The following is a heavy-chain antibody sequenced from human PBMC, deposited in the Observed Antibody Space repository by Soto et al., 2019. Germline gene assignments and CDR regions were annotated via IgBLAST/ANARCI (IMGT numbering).Heavy chain of an antibody. Sequence: EASLKVACNTYGDTLSSYTISWAPKAPGQGLEWMGRIIPILGIANYAQKFQGRVTITADKSTSTAYMELSSLRSEDTAVYYCAREGSTVTRGGMDVWGQGTTVTVSS. CDR1: GDTLSSYT. CDR3: AREGSTVTRGGMDV. J-gene: IGHJ6*02. V-gene: IGHV1-69*02. D-gene: IGHD4-17*01. CDR2: IIPILGIA.